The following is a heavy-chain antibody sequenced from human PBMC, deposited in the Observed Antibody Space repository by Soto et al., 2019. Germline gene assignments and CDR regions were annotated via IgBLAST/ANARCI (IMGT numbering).Heavy chain of an antibody. CDR2: IYWNDDK. Sequence: QITLKECGPTLVEPTQTLTLTCTYSGFSLRTTGVGVGWIRQPPGKALEWLGIIYWNDDKRYSPSLKNRFTLTSDISKSQVVLTMTNMDPVDTATYYCAHTWGLPFDYWGQGTLVIVSS. CDR3: AHTWGLPFDY. V-gene: IGHV2-5*01. J-gene: IGHJ4*02. D-gene: IGHD3-16*01. CDR1: GFSLRTTGVG.